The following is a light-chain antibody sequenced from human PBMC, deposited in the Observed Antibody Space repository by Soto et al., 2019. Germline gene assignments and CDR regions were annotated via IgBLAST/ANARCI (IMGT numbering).Light chain of an antibody. CDR3: QTWGTGIQV. V-gene: IGLV4-69*01. CDR1: SGHSSYA. Sequence: QSVLTQSPSASASLGASVKLTCTLSSGHSSYAIAWHQQQPEKGPRYLMKLNSDGSHSQGDGIPDRFSGSSSGSERYLTIASLPSEDEADYYCQTWGTGIQVFGGGTKVTVL. J-gene: IGLJ2*01. CDR2: LNSDGSH.